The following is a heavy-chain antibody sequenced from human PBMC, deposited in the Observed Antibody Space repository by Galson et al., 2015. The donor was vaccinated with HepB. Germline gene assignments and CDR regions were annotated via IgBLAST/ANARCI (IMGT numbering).Heavy chain of an antibody. CDR2: INHSGST. CDR3: ASGLGSYYFDY. D-gene: IGHD1-26*01. CDR1: GGSFSGYY. J-gene: IGHJ4*02. V-gene: IGHV4-34*01. Sequence: TLSLTCAVYGGSFSGYYWSWIRQPPGKGLEWIGEINHSGSTNYNPSLKSRVTISVDTSKNQFSLKLSSVTAADTAVYYCASGLGSYYFDYWGQGTLVTVSS.